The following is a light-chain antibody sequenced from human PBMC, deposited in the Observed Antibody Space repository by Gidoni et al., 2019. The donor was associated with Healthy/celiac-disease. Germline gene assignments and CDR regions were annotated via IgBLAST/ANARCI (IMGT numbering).Light chain of an antibody. CDR1: NIGVKS. Sequence: SYVLTQPPSPSVAPGKTATITCGGTNIGVKSVHWYQQKPGQAPVMVMYYDRDRPSGIPERFSGSNSGNTATLTISRVDAGDEADFYCQVWDNTNNQGGVFGGGTKLTVL. CDR2: YDR. CDR3: QVWDNTNNQGGV. J-gene: IGLJ2*01. V-gene: IGLV3-21*01.